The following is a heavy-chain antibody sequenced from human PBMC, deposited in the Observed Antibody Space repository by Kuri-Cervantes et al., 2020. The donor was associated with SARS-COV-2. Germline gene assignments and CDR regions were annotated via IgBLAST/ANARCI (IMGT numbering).Heavy chain of an antibody. J-gene: IGHJ4*02. Sequence: SLKISCAASGFTFDDYAMHWVRQAPGKGLEWVSGISWNSGSIGYADSVKGRFTISRDNAKNSLYLQMNSLRAEDTAVYYCARHLPDMETTMALDYWGQGTLVTVSS. CDR2: ISWNSGSI. V-gene: IGHV3-9*01. CDR3: ARHLPDMETTMALDY. CDR1: GFTFDDYA. D-gene: IGHD5-18*01.